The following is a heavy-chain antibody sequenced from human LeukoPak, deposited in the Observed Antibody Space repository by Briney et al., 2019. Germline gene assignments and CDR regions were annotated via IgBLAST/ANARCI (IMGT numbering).Heavy chain of an antibody. J-gene: IGHJ4*02. CDR1: GFNLSNYN. D-gene: IGHD5-18*01. CDR2: ISIISSYI. Sequence: PGGSLRLSCAASGFNLSNYNMNWVRQAPGKGLEWVSSISIISSYIYYADSVKGRFTVSRDNAKNSLYLQMNSLTAEDTAVYYCAREGLETLWEYSYGFDYWGQGDLVTVSS. V-gene: IGHV3-21*06. CDR3: AREGLETLWEYSYGFDY.